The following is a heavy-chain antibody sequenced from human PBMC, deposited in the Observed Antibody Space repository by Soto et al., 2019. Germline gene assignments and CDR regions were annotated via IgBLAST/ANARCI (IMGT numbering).Heavy chain of an antibody. Sequence: QVQLQESGPGLVKPSQTLSLTCTVSGGSISSGDYYWSWIRQPPGKGLEWIGYIYYSGSTYYNPSLKSRVTISVDTSKNQFALKLSSVTAADTAVYYCARVYQEVRDSTVVTQWYFDLWGRGTLVTVSS. CDR3: ARVYQEVRDSTVVTQWYFDL. CDR1: GGSISSGDYY. J-gene: IGHJ2*01. D-gene: IGHD2-21*02. CDR2: IYYSGST. V-gene: IGHV4-30-4*01.